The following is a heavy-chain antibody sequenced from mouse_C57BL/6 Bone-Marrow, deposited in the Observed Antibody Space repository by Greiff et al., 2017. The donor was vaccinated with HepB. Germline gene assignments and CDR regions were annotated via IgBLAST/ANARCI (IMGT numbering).Heavy chain of an antibody. D-gene: IGHD3-2*02. CDR3: ASLRPFAY. CDR2: INPNNGGT. Sequence: VQLQQSGPELVKPGASVKMSCKASGYTFTDYNMHWVKQSHGKSLEWIGYINPNNGGTSYNQKFKGKATLTVNKSSSTAYMELRSLTSEDAAVYYCASLRPFAYWGQGTLVTVAA. J-gene: IGHJ3*01. CDR1: GYTFTDYN. V-gene: IGHV1-22*01.